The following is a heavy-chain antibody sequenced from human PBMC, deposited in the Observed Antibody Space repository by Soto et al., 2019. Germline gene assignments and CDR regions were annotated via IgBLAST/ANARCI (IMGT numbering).Heavy chain of an antibody. D-gene: IGHD3-3*01. Sequence: QVQLQQWGAGLLKPSETLSLTCAVYGGSFSGYHWSWIRQPPGKGLEWIGEINHSGSTNYNPSLKSRVTISVDTSKNQFSLKLSSVTAADTAVYYCARTHHYDFWSGKGPPYYYYGMDVWGQGTTVTVSS. J-gene: IGHJ6*02. V-gene: IGHV4-34*01. CDR3: ARTHHYDFWSGKGPPYYYYGMDV. CDR1: GGSFSGYH. CDR2: INHSGST.